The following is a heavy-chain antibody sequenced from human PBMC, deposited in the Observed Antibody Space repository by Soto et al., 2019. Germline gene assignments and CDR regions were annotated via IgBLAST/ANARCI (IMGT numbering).Heavy chain of an antibody. CDR1: GYTFTGYY. Sequence: QVQLVQSGAEVKESGASVKVSCKASGYTFTGYYIHWVRQAPGQGLEWVGEISPKSGGTRYAQKFQGRVTMTKDTSITTVYMEVSNLSPDDTAVYYCGKGRSGEVGVFYWGQGTLVTVHS. CDR2: ISPKSGGT. V-gene: IGHV1-2*02. CDR3: GKGRSGEVGVFY. D-gene: IGHD3-16*01. J-gene: IGHJ4*02.